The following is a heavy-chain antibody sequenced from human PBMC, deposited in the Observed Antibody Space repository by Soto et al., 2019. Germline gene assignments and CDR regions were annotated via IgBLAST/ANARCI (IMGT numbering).Heavy chain of an antibody. Sequence: GGSLRLSCAASGFTLSNYGMHWVRQSPGKGLDWVAVMWSDGTTKFYADSVKGRFTLSRDNSKNTLYLQTDSLRAEDTAVYYCARDPYDNSGSYFNAPLDYWGQGTLVTVSS. CDR1: GFTLSNYG. CDR2: MWSDGTTK. V-gene: IGHV3-33*01. D-gene: IGHD3-22*01. CDR3: ARDPYDNSGSYFNAPLDY. J-gene: IGHJ4*02.